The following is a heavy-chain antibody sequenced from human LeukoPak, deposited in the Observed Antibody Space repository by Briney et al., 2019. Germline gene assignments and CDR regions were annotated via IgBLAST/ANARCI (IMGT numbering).Heavy chain of an antibody. Sequence: ASVKVSCKSSGGTFSGYAISWVRQAPGQGLEWMGGIIPIFGTANYAQKFQGRVTITTDESTSTAYMELSSLRSEDTAVYYCARSPYSSSWYYFDHWGQGTLVTVSS. V-gene: IGHV1-69*05. D-gene: IGHD6-13*01. CDR3: ARSPYSSSWYYFDH. J-gene: IGHJ4*02. CDR1: GGTFSGYA. CDR2: IIPIFGTA.